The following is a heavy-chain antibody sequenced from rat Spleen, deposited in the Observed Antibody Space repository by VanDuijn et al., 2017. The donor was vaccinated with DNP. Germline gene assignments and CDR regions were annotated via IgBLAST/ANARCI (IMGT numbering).Heavy chain of an antibody. CDR2: IGSDGYAP. CDR1: GLTFSDYY. V-gene: IGHV5-22*01. J-gene: IGHJ2*01. D-gene: IGHD4-3*01. Sequence: EVQLVESGGGLVQPGRSLKLSCAASGLTFSDYYMAWVRQAPTKGLEWVAYIGSDGYAPYYGDSVKGRFTISRDNAKSTLYLQMNSLRYEDMATYYCIRWNSGHFDYWGQGVMVTVSS. CDR3: IRWNSGHFDY.